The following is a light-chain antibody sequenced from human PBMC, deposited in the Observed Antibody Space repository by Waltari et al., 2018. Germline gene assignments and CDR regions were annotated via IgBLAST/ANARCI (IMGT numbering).Light chain of an antibody. CDR2: WAS. V-gene: IGKV4-1*01. CDR1: QSVLYSSNNKHH. Sequence: DIVMTQSPASMAVSRGDRPHINCKSSQSVLYSSNNKHHLAWYQQKPGQTPKLLIYWASTRESGVPDRFRGSGSGTDFTLTISSLQAEDVAVYYCQQYYSTPITFGQGTRLEIK. J-gene: IGKJ5*01. CDR3: QQYYSTPIT.